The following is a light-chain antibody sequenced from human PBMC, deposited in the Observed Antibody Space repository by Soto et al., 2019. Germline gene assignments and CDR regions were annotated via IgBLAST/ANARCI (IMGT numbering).Light chain of an antibody. CDR3: QKYKSAPL. Sequence: DIQMTQSPSSLSASVGDRVTITCRASQAIGNSLAWYQQKPGKFPTLLIHTASTLQSGVPSRFSGSGSGTDFTLTISSLQPEDVATYYCQKYKSAPLFGQGTRPEN. CDR2: TAS. V-gene: IGKV1-27*01. J-gene: IGKJ5*01. CDR1: QAIGNS.